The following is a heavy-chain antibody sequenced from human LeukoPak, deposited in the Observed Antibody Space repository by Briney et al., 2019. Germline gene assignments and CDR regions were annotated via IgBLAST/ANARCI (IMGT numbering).Heavy chain of an antibody. V-gene: IGHV3-23*01. D-gene: IGHD1-26*01. CDR1: GFTFSSYA. Sequence: GGSLRLSCAASGFTFSSYAMSWVRQAPGKGLEWVSAINGSGGRIYYADSVKGRFTISRDNSKSTLYLQMNSLRAEDTAVYYCVTEVSGSFPTWGQGTLVTVSS. CDR2: INGSGGRI. CDR3: VTEVSGSFPT. J-gene: IGHJ4*02.